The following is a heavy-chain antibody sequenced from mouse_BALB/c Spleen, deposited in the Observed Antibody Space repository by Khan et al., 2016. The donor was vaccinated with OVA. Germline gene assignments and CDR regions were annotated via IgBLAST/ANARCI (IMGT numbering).Heavy chain of an antibody. V-gene: IGHV1-54*01. CDR3: SRSGYGFGAY. Sequence: QVQLKQSGAELVRPGTSVKVSCKASGYAFTDYLIEWLKQRPGQDLEWIGVINPGSGGANYNEKFKDKATLTADKSSNTAYMQLTSLTSDDSAVYFCSRSGYGFGAYWGPGTLVTVSA. CDR1: GYAFTDYL. D-gene: IGHD3-2*02. J-gene: IGHJ3*01. CDR2: INPGSGGA.